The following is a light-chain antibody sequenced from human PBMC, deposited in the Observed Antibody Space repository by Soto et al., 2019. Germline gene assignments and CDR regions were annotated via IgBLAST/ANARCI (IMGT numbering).Light chain of an antibody. CDR1: QSVSSSY. CDR3: QQSGSSRT. J-gene: IGKJ1*01. CDR2: GAS. Sequence: EIVLTQSPGTLSLSPGERATLSCRASQSVSSSYLAWYQQKPGQAPRLLIYGASSRATGIPDRFSGSGSGTDFTLTISRLEPEDYAVYFCQQSGSSRTFGQETKVEIK. V-gene: IGKV3-20*01.